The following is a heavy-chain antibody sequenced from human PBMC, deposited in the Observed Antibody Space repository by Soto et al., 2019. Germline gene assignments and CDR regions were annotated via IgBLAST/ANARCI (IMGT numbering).Heavy chain of an antibody. CDR1: GVSLSRSRDY. J-gene: IGHJ3*02. CDR2: IYYSGST. CDR3: ARPPTASLDAFEI. Sequence: SDTLSLTCPVSGVSLSRSRDYCVCLRPPPGKGLEWIGSIYYSGSTYYNPSLKSRVTISVDTSKNQFSLKLNSVTAADTAVYYCARPPTASLDAFEIWGQGKMVTVSS. V-gene: IGHV4-39*01.